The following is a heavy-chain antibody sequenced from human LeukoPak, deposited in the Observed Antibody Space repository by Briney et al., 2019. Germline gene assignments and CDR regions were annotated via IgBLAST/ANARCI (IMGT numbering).Heavy chain of an antibody. V-gene: IGHV3-7*03. Sequence: PGGSLRLSCAASGFTFRNYWMNWVRQAPGKGLEWVANIKQEGSEIYYVDSVKGRFTISRDNSKNTLYLQMNSLRAEDTAVYYCARRAGAYSHPYDYWGQGTLVTVSS. J-gene: IGHJ4*02. CDR2: IKQEGSEI. CDR1: GFTFRNYW. D-gene: IGHD4/OR15-4a*01. CDR3: ARRAGAYSHPYDY.